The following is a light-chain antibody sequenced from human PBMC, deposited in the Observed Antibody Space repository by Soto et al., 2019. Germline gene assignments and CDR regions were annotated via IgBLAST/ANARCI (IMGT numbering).Light chain of an antibody. CDR1: QSISIW. CDR3: QQYNSFSTWT. Sequence: PMTQSPSTLPASVGDRVTITCRASQSISIWLAWYQQRPGKAPNLLIYDASNLQSGVPSRFSGSGSGTEFTLTISSLQPDDFATYYCQQYNSFSTWTFGPGTKVDIK. CDR2: DAS. V-gene: IGKV1-5*01. J-gene: IGKJ1*01.